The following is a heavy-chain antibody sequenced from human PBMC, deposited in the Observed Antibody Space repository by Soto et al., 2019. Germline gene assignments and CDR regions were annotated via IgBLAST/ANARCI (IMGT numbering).Heavy chain of an antibody. CDR1: GYTFTGYY. CDR3: AKTYDGSGQPSHWFGP. D-gene: IGHD3-22*01. J-gene: IGHJ5*02. V-gene: IGHV1-2*02. CDR2: INPKTGAT. Sequence: EASVKVSCKASGYTFTGYYIHWVRQAPGQGLEWVGWINPKTGATNFAQRFQGRVTMTRDTSITTAYMDLSSLTSDDTATYYCAKTYDGSGQPSHWFGPWGQGTPVTVSS.